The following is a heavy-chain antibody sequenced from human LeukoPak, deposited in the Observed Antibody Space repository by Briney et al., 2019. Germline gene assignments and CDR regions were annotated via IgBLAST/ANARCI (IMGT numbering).Heavy chain of an antibody. V-gene: IGHV3-23*01. J-gene: IGHJ4*02. CDR3: AKDGSRAYDILTGYYPDY. CDR1: GFTFRSFA. Sequence: TGGSLRLSCAASGFTFRSFAMSWVRQAPGRGLEWGYAICCSGGSPYYADSVRGRVTISRDNSNNTLYLQMNSLRAEDTAVYYCAKDGSRAYDILTGYYPDYWGQGTLVTVSS. CDR2: ICCSGGSP. D-gene: IGHD3-9*01.